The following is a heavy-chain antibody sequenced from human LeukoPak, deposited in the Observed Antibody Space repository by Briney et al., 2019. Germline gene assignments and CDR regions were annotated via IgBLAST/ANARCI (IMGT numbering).Heavy chain of an antibody. CDR2: INHSGST. CDR3: ARVACSGGSCYFKGDWFDP. D-gene: IGHD2-15*01. Sequence: SETLSLTCAVYGGSFSGYYWSWIRQPPGKGLEWIGEINHSGSTNYNPSLKSRVTISVDTSKNQFSLKLSSVTAADTAVYYCARVACSGGSCYFKGDWFDPWGQGTLVTVSS. V-gene: IGHV4-34*01. J-gene: IGHJ5*02. CDR1: GGSFSGYY.